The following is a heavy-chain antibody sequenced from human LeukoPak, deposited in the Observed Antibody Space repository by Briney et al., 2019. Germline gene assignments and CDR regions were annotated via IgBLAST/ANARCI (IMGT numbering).Heavy chain of an antibody. D-gene: IGHD3-3*02. CDR2: ISYNGDGT. CDR3: ARGHFWSGCSYQDYYYYMDV. J-gene: IGHJ6*03. V-gene: IGHV3-64*01. CDR1: GFTFSRYA. Sequence: QPGGSLRLSCAASGFTFSRYAMHWVRQAPGKGLEHVSTISYNGDGTDYANSVKGRSTISRDNSKNTLSLQVGSLRPEDMAVYYCARGHFWSGCSYQDYYYYMDVWGKGTTVTVSS.